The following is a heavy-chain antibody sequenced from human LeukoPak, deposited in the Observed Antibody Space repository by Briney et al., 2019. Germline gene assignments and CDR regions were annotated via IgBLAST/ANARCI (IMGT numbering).Heavy chain of an antibody. V-gene: IGHV3-23*01. Sequence: GSLRLSCAASGFTFSSYAMSWVRQAPGKGLEWVSAISGSGGSTYYADSVKGRFTISRDNSKNTLYLQMNSLRAEDTAVYYCAKDHRAYYDSSGYYYFDYWGQGTLVTVSS. D-gene: IGHD3-22*01. CDR2: ISGSGGST. CDR3: AKDHRAYYDSSGYYYFDY. CDR1: GFTFSSYA. J-gene: IGHJ4*02.